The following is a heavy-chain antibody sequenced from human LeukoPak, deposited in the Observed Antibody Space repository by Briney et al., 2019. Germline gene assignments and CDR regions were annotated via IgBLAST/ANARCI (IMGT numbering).Heavy chain of an antibody. J-gene: IGHJ5*02. CDR1: GYKFTSHY. V-gene: IGHV5-10-1*01. CDR2: IDPDDSYT. D-gene: IGHD3-3*01. Sequence: GKSLQISCRGSGYKFTSHYITWVRQMPGKGLEWMGRIDPDDSYTNYSPSFEGQVTMSVDKSINTAYLQWSGLKASDTAIYFCAGVAPSSQSFDPWGQGTLVTVSS. CDR3: AGVAPSSQSFDP.